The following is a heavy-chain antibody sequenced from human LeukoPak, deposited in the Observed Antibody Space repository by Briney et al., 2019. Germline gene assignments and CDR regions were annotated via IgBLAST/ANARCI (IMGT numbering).Heavy chain of an antibody. CDR3: TRYNNDHFDY. CDR2: IAYDGSRA. Sequence: GRSLRLSCAGSGFTLGGYGLHWFRPPPGKGLEWVAVIAYDGSRAFYADSVKGRFTISRDNSKNTMSVQMDDLRAEDTAVYYCTRYNNDHFDYWGQGTLVTVSS. D-gene: IGHD1-14*01. V-gene: IGHV3-33*01. J-gene: IGHJ4*02. CDR1: GFTLGGYG.